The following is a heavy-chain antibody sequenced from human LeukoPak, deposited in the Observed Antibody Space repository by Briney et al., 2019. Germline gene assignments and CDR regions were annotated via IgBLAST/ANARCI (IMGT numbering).Heavy chain of an antibody. J-gene: IGHJ4*02. CDR2: IYTSGST. D-gene: IGHD1-26*01. CDR1: GGSISSGSYY. V-gene: IGHV4-61*02. CDR3: ARRGRSGSYYSSFDY. Sequence: SQTLSLTCTVSGGSISSGSYYWSWIRQPAGKGLEWIGRIYTSGSTNYNPSLKSRVTISVDTSKNQFSLKLSSVTAADTAVYYCARRGRSGSYYSSFDYWGQGTLVTVSS.